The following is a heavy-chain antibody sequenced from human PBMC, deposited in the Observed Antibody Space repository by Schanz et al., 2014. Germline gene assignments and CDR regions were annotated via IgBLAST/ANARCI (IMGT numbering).Heavy chain of an antibody. V-gene: IGHV1-46*03. CDR3: ARGPSTGAFDI. Sequence: QVQLVQSGAEVKKPGSSVKVSCKASGGTFSSYTINWFRQAPGQGLEWMGLINPSVGNTNYAQKFRGRVTMTRDTSTSTVYMELSSLRSEDTAVYFCARGPSTGAFDIWGQGTMVTVSS. CDR1: GGTFSSYT. J-gene: IGHJ3*02. CDR2: INPSVGNT.